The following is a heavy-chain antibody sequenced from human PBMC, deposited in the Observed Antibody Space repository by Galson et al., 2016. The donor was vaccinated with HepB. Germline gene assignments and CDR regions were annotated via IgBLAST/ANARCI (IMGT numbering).Heavy chain of an antibody. CDR1: GFTFNTYD. J-gene: IGHJ2*01. Sequence: SLRLSCAASGFTFNTYDMHWVRQAAGKSPEWVSGIDAGGDTYYADSVRGRFSISRENARNSFSLQMNSLEAGETAVYYCARTRLTTTAGTTWYFDLWGRGTHVIVPS. CDR3: ARTRLTTTAGTTWYFDL. CDR2: IDAGGDT. V-gene: IGHV3-13*01. D-gene: IGHD1/OR15-1a*01.